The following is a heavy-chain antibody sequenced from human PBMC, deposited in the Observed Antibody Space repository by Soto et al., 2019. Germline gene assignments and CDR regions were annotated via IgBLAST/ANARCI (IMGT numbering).Heavy chain of an antibody. Sequence: TLSLTCAVSGGSISSGGYSWSWIRQPPGKGLEWIGYIYHSGSTYYNPSLKSRVTISVDRSKNQFSLKLSSVTAADAAVYYCARGKAVGGHGDYDNWGQGTLVTVSS. D-gene: IGHD4-17*01. J-gene: IGHJ1*01. CDR3: ARGKAVGGHGDYDN. CDR2: IYHSGST. CDR1: GGSISSGGYS. V-gene: IGHV4-30-2*01.